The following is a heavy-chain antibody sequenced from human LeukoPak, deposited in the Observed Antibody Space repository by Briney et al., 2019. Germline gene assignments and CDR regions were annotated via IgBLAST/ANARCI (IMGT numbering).Heavy chain of an antibody. Sequence: GGSLRLSCVASGISLRSYSVHWVRQAPGKGLEWVALTSHDESDKKYADSVRGRCTISRDNSRDTVFLQLSNLRHEDTAVYYCAKGDAAGAYRTDFWGPGTRVTVSS. CDR1: GISLRSYS. CDR2: TSHDESDK. J-gene: IGHJ4*02. D-gene: IGHD6-13*01. V-gene: IGHV3-30-3*01. CDR3: AKGDAAGAYRTDF.